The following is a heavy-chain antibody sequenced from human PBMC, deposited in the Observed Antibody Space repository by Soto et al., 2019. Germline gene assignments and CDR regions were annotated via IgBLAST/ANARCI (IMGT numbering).Heavy chain of an antibody. CDR2: ISWNSGSI. J-gene: IGHJ6*03. Sequence: GGSLRLSCAASGFTFDDYAMHWVRQAPGKGLEWVSGISWNSGSIGYADSVKGRFTISRDNAKNALYLQMNSLRAEDTALYYCAKVATDPYYYYYMDVWGKGTTVTVSS. CDR1: GFTFDDYA. V-gene: IGHV3-9*01. D-gene: IGHD5-12*01. CDR3: AKVATDPYYYYYMDV.